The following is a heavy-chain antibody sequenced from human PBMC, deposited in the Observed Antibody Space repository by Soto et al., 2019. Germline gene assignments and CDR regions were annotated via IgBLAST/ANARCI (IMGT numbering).Heavy chain of an antibody. Sequence: RLSCAASGFTFSSYGMHWVRQAPGKGLEWVAVISYDGSNKYYADSVKGRFTISRDNSKNTLYLQMNSLRAEDTAVYYCAKAGGSDYDILTGYYRTYYYYGMDVWGQGTTVTVSS. CDR2: ISYDGSNK. V-gene: IGHV3-30*18. CDR3: AKAGGSDYDILTGYYRTYYYYGMDV. CDR1: GFTFSSYG. J-gene: IGHJ6*02. D-gene: IGHD3-9*01.